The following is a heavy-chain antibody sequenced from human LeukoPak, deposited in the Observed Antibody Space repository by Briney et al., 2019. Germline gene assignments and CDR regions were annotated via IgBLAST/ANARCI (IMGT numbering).Heavy chain of an antibody. Sequence: NPSETLSLTCAVYGGSFSGYYWSWIRQPPGKGLEWIGEINHSGSTNYNPSLKSRVTISVDTSKNQFSLKLSSVTAADTAVYYCARGGVTPFDYWGQGTLVTVSS. D-gene: IGHD3-10*01. J-gene: IGHJ4*02. CDR1: GGSFSGYY. V-gene: IGHV4-34*01. CDR2: INHSGST. CDR3: ARGGVTPFDY.